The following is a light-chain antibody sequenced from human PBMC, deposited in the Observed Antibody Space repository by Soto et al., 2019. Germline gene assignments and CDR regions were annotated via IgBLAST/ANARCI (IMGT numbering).Light chain of an antibody. CDR3: SSYTSSNTYV. V-gene: IGLV2-14*03. CDR2: DVT. J-gene: IGLJ1*01. Sequence: QSVLTQPASVSGSPGQWTTISCTGTSSDVGGYNYVSWYQHHPGKAPKLMIYDVTNRPSGVSNRFSGSKSGNTASLTLSGLQTEDEADYYCSSYTSSNTYVFGTGTKVTVL. CDR1: SSDVGGYNY.